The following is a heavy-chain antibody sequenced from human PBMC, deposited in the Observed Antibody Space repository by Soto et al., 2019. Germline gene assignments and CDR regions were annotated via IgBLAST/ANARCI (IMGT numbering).Heavy chain of an antibody. CDR1: GFSFSSYS. CDR2: ISSSSKYI. Sequence: GGSLRLSCSASGFSFSSYSMNWVRQAPGKGLEWVSSISSSSKYISYADSLRGRLTISRDNAKNSLYLQMNSLRAEDTAVYYCARIEGLCGGDCSLGAFDSWGLGTLVTVSS. J-gene: IGHJ4*02. V-gene: IGHV3-21*01. D-gene: IGHD2-21*01. CDR3: ARIEGLCGGDCSLGAFDS.